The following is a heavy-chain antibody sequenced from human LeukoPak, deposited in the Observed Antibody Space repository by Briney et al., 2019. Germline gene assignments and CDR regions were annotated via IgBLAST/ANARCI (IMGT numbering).Heavy chain of an antibody. CDR2: INSDGSST. CDR1: GFTFSSYW. Sequence: GGSLRLSRAASGFTFSSYWMHWVRQAPGKGLVWVSRINSDGSSTTYADSVKGRFTISRDNAKNTLYLQMNSLRAEDTAVYYCAMSYYGSVYWGQGTLVTVSS. D-gene: IGHD3-10*01. CDR3: AMSYYGSVY. J-gene: IGHJ4*02. V-gene: IGHV3-74*01.